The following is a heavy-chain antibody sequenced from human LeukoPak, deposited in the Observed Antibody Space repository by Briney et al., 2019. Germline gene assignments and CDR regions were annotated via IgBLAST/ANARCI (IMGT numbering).Heavy chain of an antibody. CDR3: ARESTVNGWFDP. J-gene: IGHJ5*02. D-gene: IGHD4-17*01. CDR1: GGSISSGGYY. CDR2: IYYSGST. Sequence: PSETLSLTCTVSGGSISSGGYYWSWIRQHPGKGLEWIGYIYYSGSTYYNPPLKSRVTISVDTSKNQFSLKLSSVTAADTAVYYCARESTVNGWFDPWGQGTLVTVSS. V-gene: IGHV4-31*03.